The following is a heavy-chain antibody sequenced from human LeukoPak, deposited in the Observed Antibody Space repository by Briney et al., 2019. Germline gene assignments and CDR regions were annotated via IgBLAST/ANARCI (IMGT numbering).Heavy chain of an antibody. Sequence: SETLSLTCTVSGGSLSDYYWSWIRQPPGKGLEWIGYIYYSGSTNYNPSLKSRVTISLDMSKNQFSLKLSSVTAADTAVYFCAREATITVAGTSKFDYWGQGTLVTVSS. CDR1: GGSLSDYY. D-gene: IGHD6-19*01. CDR2: IYYSGST. CDR3: AREATITVAGTSKFDY. V-gene: IGHV4-59*01. J-gene: IGHJ4*02.